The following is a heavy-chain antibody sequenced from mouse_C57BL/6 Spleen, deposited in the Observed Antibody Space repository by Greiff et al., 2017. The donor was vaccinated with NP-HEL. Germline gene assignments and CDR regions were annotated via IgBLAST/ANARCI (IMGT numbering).Heavy chain of an antibody. Sequence: VQRVESGPELVKPGASVKISCKASGYAFSSSWMNWVKQRPGKGLEWIGRIYPGDGDTNYNGKFKGKATLTADKSSSTAYMQLSSLTSEDSAVYFCARECIYYGNHLGDWGQGTLVTVSA. V-gene: IGHV1-82*01. J-gene: IGHJ3*01. CDR3: ARECIYYGNHLGD. CDR1: GYAFSSSW. CDR2: IYPGDGDT. D-gene: IGHD2-1*01.